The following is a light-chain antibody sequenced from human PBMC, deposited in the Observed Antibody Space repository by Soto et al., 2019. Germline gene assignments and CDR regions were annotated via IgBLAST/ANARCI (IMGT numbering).Light chain of an antibody. CDR2: DAS. CDR1: QSVSSS. CDR3: QQRSNWLFT. Sequence: EIVLTQSPATLSLPPGERATLSCRASQSVSSSLAWYQHKPGQAPRLLIYDASNRATGIPARFSGSGSGTDFTLTISSLEPEDFAVYYCQQRSNWLFTFGPGTKVDIK. V-gene: IGKV3-11*01. J-gene: IGKJ3*01.